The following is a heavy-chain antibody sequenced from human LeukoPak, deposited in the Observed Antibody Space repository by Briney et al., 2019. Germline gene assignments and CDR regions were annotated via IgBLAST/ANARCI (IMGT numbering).Heavy chain of an antibody. CDR2: IIPIFGTA. D-gene: IGHD3-22*01. J-gene: IGHJ4*02. Sequence: GASVKVSCKASGGTFGSYAISWVRQAPGQGLEWMGRIIPIFGTANYAQKFQGRVTITADKSTSTAYMELSSLRSEDTAVYYCARDRIDSNRYFDYWGQGTLVTVPS. V-gene: IGHV1-69*06. CDR3: ARDRIDSNRYFDY. CDR1: GGTFGSYA.